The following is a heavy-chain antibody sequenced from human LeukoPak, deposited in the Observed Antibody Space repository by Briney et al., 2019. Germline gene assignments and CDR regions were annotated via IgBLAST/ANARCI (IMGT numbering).Heavy chain of an antibody. CDR3: ARVVLSRGERDY. CDR2: ISSSSSYI. J-gene: IGHJ4*02. Sequence: GGSLRLSCAASGFTFSSYSMNWVRQAPGEGLEWVSSISSSSSYIYYADSMKGRFTISRDNAKKFLYLQMNSLRAEDTALYYCARVVLSRGERDYWGQGTLVTVSS. V-gene: IGHV3-21*04. CDR1: GFTFSSYS. D-gene: IGHD5-24*01.